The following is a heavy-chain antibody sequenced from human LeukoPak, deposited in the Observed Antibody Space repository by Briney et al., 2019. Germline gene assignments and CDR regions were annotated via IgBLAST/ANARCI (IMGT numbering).Heavy chain of an antibody. CDR3: ARGDTSWDGSLDY. Sequence: GESLRISCQTSGYTFTNYWIGWVRQMPGKGLEWMGIVYPGDRRSDSNTKYSPSFRGQVTFSVDKSISTAYLEWTSLKASDIAIYYCARGDTSWDGSLDYWGQGILVTVSS. CDR1: GYTFTNYW. CDR2: VYPGDRRSDSNT. V-gene: IGHV5-51*01. D-gene: IGHD2-21*02. J-gene: IGHJ4*02.